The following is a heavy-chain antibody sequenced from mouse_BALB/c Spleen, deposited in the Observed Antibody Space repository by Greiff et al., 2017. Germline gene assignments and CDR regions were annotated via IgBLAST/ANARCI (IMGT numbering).Heavy chain of an antibody. CDR3: ARCPYYDFYFAY. CDR1: GYTFTSYT. V-gene: IGHV1-4*01. D-gene: IGHD2-10*01. J-gene: IGHJ3*01. Sequence: VQVVESGAELARPGASVKMSCKASGYTFTSYTMHWVKQRPGQGLEWIGYINPSSGYTNYNQKFKDKATLTADKSSSTAYMQLSSLTSEDSAVYYCARCPYYDFYFAYWGQGTLVTVSA. CDR2: INPSSGYT.